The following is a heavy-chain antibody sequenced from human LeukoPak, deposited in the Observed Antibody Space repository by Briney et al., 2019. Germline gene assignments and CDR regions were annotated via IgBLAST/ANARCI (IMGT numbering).Heavy chain of an antibody. Sequence: PGGSLRLSCAASGFTFSSYGMHWVRQAPGKGLEWVAFIRYDGSNKYYADSVKGRFTISRDNSKNTLYLRMNSLRAEDTAVYYCAKGQMTTVTELDYWGQGTLVTVSS. J-gene: IGHJ4*02. V-gene: IGHV3-30*02. CDR3: AKGQMTTVTELDY. D-gene: IGHD4-17*01. CDR2: IRYDGSNK. CDR1: GFTFSSYG.